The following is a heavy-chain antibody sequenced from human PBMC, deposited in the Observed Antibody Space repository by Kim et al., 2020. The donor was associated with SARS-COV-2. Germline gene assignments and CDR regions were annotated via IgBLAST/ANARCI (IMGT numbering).Heavy chain of an antibody. V-gene: IGHV4-34*01. Sequence: SETLSLTCAVYGGSFSGYYWSWIRQPPGKGLEWIGEINHSGSTNYNPSLKSRVTISVDTSKNQFSLKLSSVTAADTAVYYCARGGGLGAFDMWGQGTMVT. J-gene: IGHJ3*02. CDR3: ARGGGLGAFDM. CDR1: GGSFSGYY. D-gene: IGHD2-15*01. CDR2: INHSGST.